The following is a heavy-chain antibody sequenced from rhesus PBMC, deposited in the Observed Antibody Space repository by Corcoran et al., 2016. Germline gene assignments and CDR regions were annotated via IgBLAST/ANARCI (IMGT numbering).Heavy chain of an antibody. CDR3: ARVVTNRFDV. CDR2: IRSGGST. Sequence: QVQLQQWGEGLVKPSETLSLTCAVYGGSARGYWWGWIRQPPGKGLEWIGRIRSGGSTNYNPSLKSRVNISKDTSKNQFSLKLSSVTAADTAVYYCARVVTNRFDVWGPGVLVTVSS. CDR1: GGSARGYW. J-gene: IGHJ5-1*01. V-gene: IGHV4-160*01.